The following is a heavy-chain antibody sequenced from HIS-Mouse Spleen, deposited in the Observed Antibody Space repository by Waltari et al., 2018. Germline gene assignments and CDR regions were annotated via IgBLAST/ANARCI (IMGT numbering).Heavy chain of an antibody. J-gene: IGHJ2*01. D-gene: IGHD6-13*01. CDR2: IYSSGGT. CDR1: GGSISSSSYY. Sequence: QLQLQESGPGLVKPSETLSLTCTVSGGSISSSSYYWGWIRQPPGKGLEWIGSIYSSGGTYSTPSIKGRVTISVDTSKNQFSLKLSSVTAADTAVYYCAREIPYSSSWYDWYFDLWGRGTLVTVSS. CDR3: AREIPYSSSWYDWYFDL. V-gene: IGHV4-39*07.